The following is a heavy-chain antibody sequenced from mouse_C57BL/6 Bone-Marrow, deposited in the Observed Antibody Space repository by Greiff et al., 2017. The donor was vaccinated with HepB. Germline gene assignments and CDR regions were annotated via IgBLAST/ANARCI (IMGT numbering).Heavy chain of an antibody. V-gene: IGHV4-1*01. CDR2: INPDSSTI. Sequence: AAAGLDFSRYWMSWVRRAPGKGLEWIGEINPDSSTINYAPSLKDKFIISRDNAKNTLYLQMSKVRSEDTALYYCARRGYSNYVRYAMDYWGQGTSVTVSS. CDR3: ARRGYSNYVRYAMDY. CDR1: GLDFSRYW. D-gene: IGHD2-5*01. J-gene: IGHJ4*01.